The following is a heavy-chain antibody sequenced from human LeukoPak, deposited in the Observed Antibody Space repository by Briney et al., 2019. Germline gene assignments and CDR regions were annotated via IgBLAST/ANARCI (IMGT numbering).Heavy chain of an antibody. D-gene: IGHD3-16*01. CDR3: ARINVLLGNWFDP. V-gene: IGHV4-34*01. CDR1: GGSFSGYY. J-gene: IGHJ5*02. CDR2: INHSGST. Sequence: SETLSLTCAVYGGSFSGYYWSWIRQPPGKGLEWIGEINHSGSTNYNPSLKSRVTISVDTSKNQFSLKLSSVTAADTAVYYCARINVLLGNWFDPWGQGTLVTVSS.